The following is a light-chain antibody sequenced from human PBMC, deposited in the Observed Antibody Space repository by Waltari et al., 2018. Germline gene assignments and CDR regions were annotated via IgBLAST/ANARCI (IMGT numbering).Light chain of an antibody. Sequence: QSVLTQPPSVSGAPGQRVTISCTGSSSNIGASYDVHWYHQLPGTAPQLLIYGNPNRPSGVPDRFSGSKSGTSASLSITGLQAEDEADYYCQSYDSSLSGWVFGGGTKLTVL. CDR1: SSNIGASYD. J-gene: IGLJ3*02. CDR3: QSYDSSLSGWV. V-gene: IGLV1-40*01. CDR2: GNP.